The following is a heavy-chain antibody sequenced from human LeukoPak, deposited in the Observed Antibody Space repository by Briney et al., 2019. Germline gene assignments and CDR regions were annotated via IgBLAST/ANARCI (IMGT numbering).Heavy chain of an antibody. D-gene: IGHD3-22*01. CDR3: ARGPHYYDPPDY. CDR2: INPNSGGT. V-gene: IGHV1-2*02. J-gene: IGHJ4*02. CDR1: GYTFTGYY. Sequence: GASVKVSCKASGYTFTGYYMHWVRQAPGQGLEWVGWINPNSGGTNYAQKFQGRVTMTRDTSISTAYMELSRLGSDDTAVYYCARGPHYYDPPDYWGQGTLVTVSS.